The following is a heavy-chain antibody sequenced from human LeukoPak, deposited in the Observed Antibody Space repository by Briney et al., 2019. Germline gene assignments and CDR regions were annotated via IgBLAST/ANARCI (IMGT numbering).Heavy chain of an antibody. Sequence: GGSLRLSCAASGFTFSSYGMHWVRQAPGKGLEWVAVISYDGSNKYYADSVKGRFTISRDNSKNTLYLQMNSLRAEDTAVYYCAKEHSSSWLGLDYWGQGTLVTVSS. CDR2: ISYDGSNK. CDR3: AKEHSSSWLGLDY. D-gene: IGHD6-13*01. J-gene: IGHJ4*02. CDR1: GFTFSSYG. V-gene: IGHV3-30*18.